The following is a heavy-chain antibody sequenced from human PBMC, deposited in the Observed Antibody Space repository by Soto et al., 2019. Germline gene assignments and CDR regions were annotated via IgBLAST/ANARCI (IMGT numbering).Heavy chain of an antibody. V-gene: IGHV4-59*08. CDR1: GDSISSYY. J-gene: IGHJ4*02. CDR3: ARQGLSGYPYYFGY. Sequence: SETLSLICTVSGDSISSYYWSWIRQPPGKGLEWIGYIYYSGNTNYNPSLKSRVTMSVATSKNQFSLKLSSVTAADTAVYYCARQGLSGYPYYFGYWGQGTLVTVSS. CDR2: IYYSGNT. D-gene: IGHD3-3*01.